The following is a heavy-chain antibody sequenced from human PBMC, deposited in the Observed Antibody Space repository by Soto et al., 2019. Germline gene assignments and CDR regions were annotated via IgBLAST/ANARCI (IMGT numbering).Heavy chain of an antibody. V-gene: IGHV1-46*03. CDR3: VRATAARQRDDSYHYYLPI. CDR2: INPNGGST. D-gene: IGHD6-6*01. J-gene: IGHJ6*03. Sequence: ASVKVSCKASGYTFSNYYIHWVRQAPGQGLEWMGVINPNGGSTVYAQKFQGRVTLTRDTSTSTVYVELSSLRSDDTAVYFCVRATAARQRDDSYHYYLPIWGKGTTVTVSS. CDR1: GYTFSNYY.